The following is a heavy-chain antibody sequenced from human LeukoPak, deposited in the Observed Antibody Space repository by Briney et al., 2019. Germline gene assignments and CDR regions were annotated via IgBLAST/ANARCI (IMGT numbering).Heavy chain of an antibody. J-gene: IGHJ4*02. CDR2: ISVLGGST. CDR3: AKGGRENWNYIYSDY. V-gene: IGHV3-23*01. CDR1: RPTFTNYA. D-gene: IGHD1-7*01. Sequence: PGESLRPSFATPRPTFTNYAISWVRPAPAKRLEWVPTISVLGGSTFYADSVKGRFTLSRDNSKKTLFLQINSLRDEDTAVYYCAKGGRENWNYIYSDYWGQGTLVTVSS.